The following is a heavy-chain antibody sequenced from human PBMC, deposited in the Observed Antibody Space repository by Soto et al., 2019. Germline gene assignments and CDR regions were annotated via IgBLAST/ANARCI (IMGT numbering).Heavy chain of an antibody. V-gene: IGHV3-23*01. D-gene: IGHD1-26*01. Sequence: GGSLRLSCAASGFTFSSYAMSWVRQAPGKGLEWVSAISGSGGSTYYADSVKGRFTISRDNSKNTLYLQMNSLRAEDTAVYYCAKEYGWSGKLNSWLDIWGQGTMVTVSS. CDR3: AKEYGWSGKLNSWLDI. J-gene: IGHJ3*02. CDR1: GFTFSSYA. CDR2: ISGSGGST.